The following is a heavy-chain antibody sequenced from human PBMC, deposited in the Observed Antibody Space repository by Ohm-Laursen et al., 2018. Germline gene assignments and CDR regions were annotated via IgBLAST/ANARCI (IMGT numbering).Heavy chain of an antibody. CDR3: ARGPKAGGFDP. D-gene: IGHD6-13*01. V-gene: IGHV1-69*06. CDR2: IIPIFGTA. Sequence: EASVKVSCKASGGTFSSYAISWVRQAPGQGLEWMGGIIPIFGTANYAQKFQGRVTITADKSTSTAYMELSSLRSEDTAVYYCARGPKAGGFDPWGQGTLVTVSS. CDR1: GGTFSSYA. J-gene: IGHJ5*02.